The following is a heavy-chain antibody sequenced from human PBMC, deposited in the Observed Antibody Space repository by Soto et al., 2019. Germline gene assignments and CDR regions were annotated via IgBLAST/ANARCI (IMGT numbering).Heavy chain of an antibody. CDR1: GVAFKNYG. Sequence: GGSLRLSCPVSGVAFKNYGINWVRQAPGQGLEWVSSISKSDYTYYSDSVKGRFTISRDNAKNSVSLQMNTLRVEDTAVYYCAREDSIIIPAVSDFWGQGTLVTVPS. CDR2: ISKSDYT. V-gene: IGHV3-21*01. CDR3: AREDSIIIPAVSDF. D-gene: IGHD2-2*01. J-gene: IGHJ4*02.